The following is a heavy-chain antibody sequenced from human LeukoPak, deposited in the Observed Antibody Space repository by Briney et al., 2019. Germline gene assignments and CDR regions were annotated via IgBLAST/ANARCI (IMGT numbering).Heavy chain of an antibody. CDR2: IYYSGTI. CDR3: ASTRGEQWLVPLFDFDY. J-gene: IGHJ4*02. CDR1: GGSINDSRYY. D-gene: IGHD6-19*01. V-gene: IGHV4-39*07. Sequence: PSETLSLTCTVSGGSINDSRYYWGWIRQPPGKGLEWIGTIYYSGTIYYNPSLKSRVTISVDTSKNQFSLKLSSVTAADTAVYYCASTRGEQWLVPLFDFDYWGQGTLVTVSS.